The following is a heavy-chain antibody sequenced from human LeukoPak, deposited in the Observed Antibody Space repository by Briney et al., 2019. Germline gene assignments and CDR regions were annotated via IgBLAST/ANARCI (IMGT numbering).Heavy chain of an antibody. J-gene: IGHJ6*02. Sequence: SGGSLRLSCAASGFTFSSYAMSWVRQAPGKGLEWVSAISGSGGSTYYADSVKGRFTISRDNSKNTLYLQMNSLRAEDTAVYYCAKDLAPHIWFGELFPYYYYYGIDVWGQGTTVTVSS. D-gene: IGHD3-10*01. CDR2: ISGSGGST. CDR3: AKDLAPHIWFGELFPYYYYYGIDV. V-gene: IGHV3-23*01. CDR1: GFTFSSYA.